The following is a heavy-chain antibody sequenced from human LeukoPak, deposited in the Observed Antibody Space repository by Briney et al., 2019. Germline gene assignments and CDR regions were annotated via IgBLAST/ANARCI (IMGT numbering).Heavy chain of an antibody. CDR3: ARRVQLERSYIFDY. D-gene: IGHD1-1*01. J-gene: IGHJ4*02. CDR1: GGSISSGGYS. CDR2: IYYSGST. V-gene: IGHV4-61*08. Sequence: SETLSLTCAVSGGSISSGGYSWSWIRQPPGKGLEWIGYIYYSGSTNYNPSLKSRVTISVDTSKNQFSLKLSSVTAADTAVYYCARRVQLERSYIFDYWGQGTLVTVSS.